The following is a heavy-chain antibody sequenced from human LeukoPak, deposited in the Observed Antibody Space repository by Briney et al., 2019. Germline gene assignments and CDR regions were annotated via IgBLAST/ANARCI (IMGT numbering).Heavy chain of an antibody. V-gene: IGHV3-23*01. CDR3: AKDRGTSWAAAHGY. CDR2: ISGSGGST. Sequence: GGSLRLSCAASGFTFSSYATSWVRQAPGKGLEWVSAISGSGGSTYYADSVKGRFTISRDNSKNTLYLQMNSLRAEDTAVYYCAKDRGTSWAAAHGYWGQGTLVTVSS. J-gene: IGHJ4*02. D-gene: IGHD6-13*01. CDR1: GFTFSSYA.